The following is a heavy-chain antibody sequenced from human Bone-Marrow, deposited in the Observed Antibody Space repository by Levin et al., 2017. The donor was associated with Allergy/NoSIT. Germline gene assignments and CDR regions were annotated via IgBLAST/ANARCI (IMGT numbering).Heavy chain of an antibody. D-gene: IGHD3-10*01. V-gene: IGHV3-53*01. CDR2: IYDAGRT. Sequence: TGGSLRLSCAASGFTVSGYYLSWVRQAPGKGLEWVSTIYDAGRTYYADSVKGRFTISRDNSKDTLYLQMNSLRADDTAMYYCARVRFPGYHGSGSYYNEYYFDSWGQGTLVTVSS. CDR1: GFTVSGYY. J-gene: IGHJ4*02. CDR3: ARVRFPGYHGSGSYYNEYYFDS.